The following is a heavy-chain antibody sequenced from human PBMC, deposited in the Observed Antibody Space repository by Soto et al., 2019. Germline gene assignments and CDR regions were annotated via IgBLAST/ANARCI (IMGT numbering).Heavy chain of an antibody. J-gene: IGHJ3*02. CDR1: GGSISSYY. Sequence: PSETLSLTCTVSGGSISSYYWSWIRQPPGKGLEWIGYIYYSGSTNYNPSLKSRVTISVDTSKNQFSLKLSSVTAADTAVYYCARDRYYDFIWGSYRAPIADAFDIGGQGTMVTVSS. V-gene: IGHV4-59*01. D-gene: IGHD3-16*02. CDR2: IYYSGST. CDR3: ARDRYYDFIWGSYRAPIADAFDI.